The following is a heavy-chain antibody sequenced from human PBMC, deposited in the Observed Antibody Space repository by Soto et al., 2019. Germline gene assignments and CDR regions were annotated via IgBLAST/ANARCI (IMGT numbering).Heavy chain of an antibody. CDR1: GYSFTAYW. Sequence: PGGSLNISCQASGYSFTAYWITWVRQMPGKGLEWMATIDPSDSYVDCSPSFRGHVTFTVDRSITTVYLQWNSLKASDSAMYFCTRRASSSFYHFDFWGQGALVTVSS. V-gene: IGHV5-10-1*01. CDR3: TRRASSSFYHFDF. D-gene: IGHD2-2*01. J-gene: IGHJ4*02. CDR2: IDPSDSYV.